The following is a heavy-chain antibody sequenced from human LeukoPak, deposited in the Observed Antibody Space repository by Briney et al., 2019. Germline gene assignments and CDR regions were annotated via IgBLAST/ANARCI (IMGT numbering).Heavy chain of an antibody. CDR3: SRCEDY. CDR2: LNEDGRAT. CDR1: PFIFSGHW. Sequence: GGSLRLSCEASPFIFSGHWLNWVRQTPGKGLEWVASLNEDGRATSYVDSVKGRFTISRDNAKNLLYLQMNSLRLEDTAVYYCSRCEDYWGQGTLVTVSS. J-gene: IGHJ4*02. V-gene: IGHV3-7*01.